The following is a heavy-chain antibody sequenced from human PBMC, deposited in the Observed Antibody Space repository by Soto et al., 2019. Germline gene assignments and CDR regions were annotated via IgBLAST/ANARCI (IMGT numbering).Heavy chain of an antibody. J-gene: IGHJ5*02. CDR1: GYTLTELS. V-gene: IGHV1-24*01. CDR2: FDPEDGET. D-gene: IGHD3-10*01. CDR3: ATLSVGSGSVENWFDP. Sequence: GASVKVSCKFSGYTLTELSMHWVRQAPGKGLEWMGGFDPEDGETIYAQKFQGRVTMTEDTSADTAYMELSSLRSEDTAVYYCATLSVGSGSVENWFDPWGQGTLVTVS.